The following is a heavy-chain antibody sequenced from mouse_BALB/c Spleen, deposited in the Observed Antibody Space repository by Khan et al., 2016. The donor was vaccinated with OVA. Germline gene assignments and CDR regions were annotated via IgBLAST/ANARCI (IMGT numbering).Heavy chain of an antibody. V-gene: IGHV1-7*01. J-gene: IGHJ2*01. CDR3: ARVRIDY. CDR1: GYTFTSYW. CDR2: INPTSGYT. Sequence: VQLQQSGAELAKPGASVKMSCTASGYTFTSYWMHWIKQRPGQGLEWIGYINPTSGYTDYNQKFKDKATLTEDKSSSTAYMQLSSLTSDDSAVYYCARVRIDYWGQGTALTVSS.